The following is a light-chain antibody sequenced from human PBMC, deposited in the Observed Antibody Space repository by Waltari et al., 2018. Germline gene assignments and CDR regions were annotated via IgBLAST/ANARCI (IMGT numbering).Light chain of an antibody. Sequence: EIVMTQSPATLCVSAGETATLACRASQSVGGNLAWYQQKPGQAPRLLIYAAPTRATGIPGRFSGSGSGTECTLTISSLQSEDFAIYYCQQYNNWPPQDAFGQGTKLEIK. V-gene: IGKV3-15*01. CDR3: QQYNNWPPQDA. J-gene: IGKJ2*01. CDR2: AAP. CDR1: QSVGGN.